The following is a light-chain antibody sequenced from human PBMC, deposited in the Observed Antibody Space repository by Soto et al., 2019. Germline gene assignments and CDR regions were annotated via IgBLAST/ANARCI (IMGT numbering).Light chain of an antibody. CDR3: QQSYSTPIT. Sequence: DIVMTQSPDSLAVSLGERATINCKSSQSVLFSSNNKNYSAWYQQKPGQPPKLLIYWASTRESGVPNRFSGSGSGTDFTLTISSLQAEDVAVYYCQQSYSTPITFGQGTRLEIK. CDR2: WAS. V-gene: IGKV4-1*01. CDR1: QSVLFSSNNKNY. J-gene: IGKJ5*01.